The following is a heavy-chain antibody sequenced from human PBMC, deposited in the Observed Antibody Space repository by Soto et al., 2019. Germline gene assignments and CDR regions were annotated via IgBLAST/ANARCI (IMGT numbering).Heavy chain of an antibody. V-gene: IGHV4-39*01. CDR1: GGSISSSSYY. CDR3: ARTNYGDYDDYYYGMVV. Sequence: PSETLSLTCTVSGGSISSSSYYWGWIRQPPGKGLEWIGSIYYSGSTYYNPSLKSRVTISVDTSKNQFSLKLSSVTAADTAVYYCARTNYGDYDDYYYGMVVWGQGATVTVSS. J-gene: IGHJ6*02. CDR2: IYYSGST. D-gene: IGHD4-17*01.